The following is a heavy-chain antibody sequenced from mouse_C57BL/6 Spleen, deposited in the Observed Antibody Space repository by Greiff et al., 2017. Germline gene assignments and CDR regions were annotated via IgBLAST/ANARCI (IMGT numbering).Heavy chain of an antibody. D-gene: IGHD2-1*01. CDR2: INYDGSST. CDR1: GFTFSDYY. J-gene: IGHJ4*01. V-gene: IGHV5-16*01. CDR3: ARSTYGNSPMDY. Sequence: EVKVVESEGGLVQPGSSMKLSCTASGFTFSDYYMAWVRQVPEKGLEWVANINYDGSSTYYLDSLKSRFIISRDNAKNILYLQMSSLKSEDTATYYCARSTYGNSPMDYWGQGTSVTVSS.